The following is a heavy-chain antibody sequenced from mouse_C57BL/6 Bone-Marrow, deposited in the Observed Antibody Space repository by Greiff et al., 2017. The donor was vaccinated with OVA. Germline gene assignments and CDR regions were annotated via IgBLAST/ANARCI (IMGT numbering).Heavy chain of an antibody. CDR2: ISYDGSN. CDR1: GYSITSGYY. Sequence: ASQSLSLTCSVTGYSITSGYYWNWIRQFPGNKLEWMGYISYDGSNNYNPSLKNRISITRDTSKNQFFLKLNSVTTEDTATYYCARDGTFYAMYYWGQGTSVTVSS. V-gene: IGHV3-6*01. J-gene: IGHJ4*01. CDR3: ARDGTFYAMYY.